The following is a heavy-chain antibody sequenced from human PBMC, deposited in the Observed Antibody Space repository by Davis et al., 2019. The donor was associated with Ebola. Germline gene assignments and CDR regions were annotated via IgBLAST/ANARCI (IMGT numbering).Heavy chain of an antibody. V-gene: IGHV3-23*01. D-gene: IGHD1-7*01. CDR3: TKGGLYEGWNYEVFEI. CDR2: ITSGGGHT. CDR1: GFTFSDYA. Sequence: GESLKISCAASGFTFSDYAMRWVRQAPGKGLEWVSSITSGGGHTYCADHVKGRFTISRDNSKNTLYVQINSLRAEDTAVYYCTKGGLYEGWNYEVFEIWGQGTMVTVSS. J-gene: IGHJ3*02.